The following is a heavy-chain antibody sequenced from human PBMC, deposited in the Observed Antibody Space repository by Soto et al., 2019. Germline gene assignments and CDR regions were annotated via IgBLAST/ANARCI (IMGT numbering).Heavy chain of an antibody. CDR1: GGTVSSYA. CDR3: ARSGSTYYDILTGYHLEY. J-gene: IGHJ4*02. D-gene: IGHD3-9*01. V-gene: IGHV1-69*01. CDR2: IIPLFGRT. Sequence: VQLVQSGADLKKPGSSVKVSCKASGGTVSSYAISWVRQAPGQGLEWMGGIIPLFGRTNYAQKFRGRVTITADESTSTAYMELSSLRSEDTAVYYCARSGSTYYDILTGYHLEYWGQGTLVTVSS.